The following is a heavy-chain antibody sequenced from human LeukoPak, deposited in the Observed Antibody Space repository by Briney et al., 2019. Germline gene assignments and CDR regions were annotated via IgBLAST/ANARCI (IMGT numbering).Heavy chain of an antibody. Sequence: SETPSLTCTVSGGSISSYYWSWIRQPAGKGLEWIGRIYTSGSTNYNPSLKSRVTISVDTSKNQFSLKLSSVTAADTAVYYCARGPNYDFWSGSFDYWGQGTLVTVSS. CDR2: IYTSGST. CDR1: GGSISSYY. J-gene: IGHJ4*02. D-gene: IGHD3-3*01. V-gene: IGHV4-4*07. CDR3: ARGPNYDFWSGSFDY.